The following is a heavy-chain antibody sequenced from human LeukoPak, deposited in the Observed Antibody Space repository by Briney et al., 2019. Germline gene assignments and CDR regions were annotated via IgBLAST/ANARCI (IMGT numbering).Heavy chain of an antibody. D-gene: IGHD2-21*02. Sequence: GGSLRLSCAASGFTFNSYWMTWVRQPPGKGREWVATIKHDGSEKYYVDSVKGRFTISRDNAKDSLYLQMNSLRAEDTAVYFCARDGTKAYCGGDCRAHDYWGQGTLVTVSS. CDR1: GFTFNSYW. V-gene: IGHV3-7*01. CDR2: IKHDGSEK. J-gene: IGHJ4*02. CDR3: ARDGTKAYCGGDCRAHDY.